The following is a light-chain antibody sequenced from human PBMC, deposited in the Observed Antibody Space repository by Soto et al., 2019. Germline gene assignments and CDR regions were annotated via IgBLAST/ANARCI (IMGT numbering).Light chain of an antibody. Sequence: DIQMTQSPSSVYASVGDRVTFTCRASQGISSWLAWYQQKPGKAPKLLIHTASSLQSGVPSRFSGCGSGTDFTLIISSLQPEDFATYYCQQAYSFPYTFGQGTKLEIK. V-gene: IGKV1-12*01. CDR2: TAS. CDR3: QQAYSFPYT. CDR1: QGISSW. J-gene: IGKJ2*01.